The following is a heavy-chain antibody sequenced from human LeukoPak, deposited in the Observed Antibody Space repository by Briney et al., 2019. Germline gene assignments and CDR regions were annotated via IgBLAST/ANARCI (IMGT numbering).Heavy chain of an antibody. CDR3: ARYSSSWYYFDY. CDR2: ISYDGSNK. J-gene: IGHJ4*02. D-gene: IGHD6-13*01. CDR1: GFTFSSYA. V-gene: IGHV3-30-3*01. Sequence: PGGSLRLSCAASGFTFSSYAMHWVRPAPGKGLEWVAVISYDGSNKYYADSVKGRFTITRDNSKNTLYLQMSSLRAEDTAVYYCARYSSSWYYFDYWGQGTLVTVSS.